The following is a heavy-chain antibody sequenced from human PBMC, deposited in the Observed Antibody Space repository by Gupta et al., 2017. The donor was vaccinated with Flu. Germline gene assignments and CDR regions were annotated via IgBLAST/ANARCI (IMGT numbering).Heavy chain of an antibody. J-gene: IGHJ6*02. CDR2: ISVYNGNT. CDR3: ARDGPHGGYYGMDV. Sequence: TSYGISWVRQAPGQGLEWMGWISVYNGNTNYALKLQGRVTMTTDTSTSTAYMELRSLRSDDTAVYYCARDGPHGGYYGMDVWGQGTTVTVSS. D-gene: IGHD3-16*01. V-gene: IGHV1-18*01. CDR1: TSYG.